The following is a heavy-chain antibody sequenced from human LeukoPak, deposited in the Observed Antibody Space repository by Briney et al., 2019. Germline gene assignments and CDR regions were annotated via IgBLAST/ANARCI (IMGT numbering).Heavy chain of an antibody. CDR2: IYNDGRIT. CDR3: AKEAGTRPHLPYYFDS. Sequence: GGSLRLSCAASGFTFSGYWMHWVRQAPGKGLVWVSRIYNDGRITTHADSVKGRFTISRDSSRNSLSLQMSSLRVEDTALYYCAKEAGTRPHLPYYFDSWGQGTLVTVSS. V-gene: IGHV3-74*01. D-gene: IGHD1/OR15-1a*01. CDR1: GFTFSGYW. J-gene: IGHJ4*02.